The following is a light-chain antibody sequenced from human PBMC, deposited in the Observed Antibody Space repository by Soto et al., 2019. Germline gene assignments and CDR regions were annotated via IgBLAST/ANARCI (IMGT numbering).Light chain of an antibody. V-gene: IGLV3-21*04. CDR1: NIGSKS. CDR2: HDS. J-gene: IGLJ2*01. Sequence: SYELTQPPSVSVAPGKTARITCGGNNIGSKSVHWYQQKPGQAPVLDIYHDSDRPSGIPERFSGSNSGNTATLTISWVEAGDEADYYCQLWDSSTDHAVFGGGTQLTVL. CDR3: QLWDSSTDHAV.